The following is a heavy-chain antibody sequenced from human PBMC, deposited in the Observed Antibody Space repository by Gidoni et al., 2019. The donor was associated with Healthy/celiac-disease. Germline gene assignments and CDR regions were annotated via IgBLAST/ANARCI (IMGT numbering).Heavy chain of an antibody. J-gene: IGHJ6*02. CDR2: IWYDGSNK. V-gene: IGHV3-33*01. CDR1: GFPFSSYG. CDR3: ARDCGGDCYSPFLSYYYYYYGMDV. D-gene: IGHD2-21*02. Sequence: QVQLVESGGGVVQPGRSLSLSCAASGFPFSSYGMHWVRPAPGKGLGWVAVIWYDGSNKYYADSVKGRFTISRDNSKNTLYLQMNSLRAEDTAVYYCARDCGGDCYSPFLSYYYYYYGMDVWGQGTTVTVSS.